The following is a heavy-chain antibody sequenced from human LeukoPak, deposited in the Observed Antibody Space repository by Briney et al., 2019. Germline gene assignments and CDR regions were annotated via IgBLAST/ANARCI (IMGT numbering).Heavy chain of an antibody. CDR3: ARDLHDSRRGYFQH. D-gene: IGHD3-22*01. J-gene: IGHJ1*01. V-gene: IGHV4-59*01. CDR1: GGSISSYY. Sequence: SETLSLTCTVSGGSISSYYWSWIRQPPGKGLEWIGYIYYSGSTNYDPSLKSRVTISVDTSKNQFSLKLSSVTAADTAVYYCARDLHDSRRGYFQHWGQGTLVTVSS. CDR2: IYYSGST.